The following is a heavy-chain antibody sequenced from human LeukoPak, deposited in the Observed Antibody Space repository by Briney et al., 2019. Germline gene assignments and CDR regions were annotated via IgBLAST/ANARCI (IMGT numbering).Heavy chain of an antibody. CDR3: ARAPTETTRLAAS. Sequence: GGSLRLSCAASGFSFSNYWMTWVRQAPGRGLEWVANTKQDGSERNYADSVKGRFTISRDNAQNSLYLQMNTLRVEDMAVYYCARAPTETTRLAASWGQGTLVTVSS. D-gene: IGHD4-17*01. CDR2: TKQDGSER. J-gene: IGHJ4*02. CDR1: GFSFSNYW. V-gene: IGHV3-7*03.